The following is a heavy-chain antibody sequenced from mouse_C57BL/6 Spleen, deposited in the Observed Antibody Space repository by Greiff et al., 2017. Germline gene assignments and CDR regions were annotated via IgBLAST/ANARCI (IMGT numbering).Heavy chain of an antibody. CDR1: GFSLTSYG. V-gene: IGHV2-5*01. J-gene: IGHJ1*03. CDR2: IWRGGST. CDR3: AKNLRYWYFDV. Sequence: VMLVESGPGLVQPSQSLSITCTVSGFSLTSYGVHWVRQSPGKGLEWLGVIWRGGSTDYNAAFISILSITKDNSKSQVFFKMNSLQADDTAISYCAKNLRYWYFDVWGTGTTVTFSS. D-gene: IGHD1-1*01.